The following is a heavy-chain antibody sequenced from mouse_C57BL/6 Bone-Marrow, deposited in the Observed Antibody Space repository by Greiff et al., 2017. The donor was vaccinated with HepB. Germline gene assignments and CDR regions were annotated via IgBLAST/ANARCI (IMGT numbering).Heavy chain of an antibody. J-gene: IGHJ3*01. CDR1: GYTFTNYW. CDR3: AYYGSSPSWFAY. V-gene: IGHV1-63*01. CDR2: IYPGGGYT. Sequence: QVQLKESGAELVRPGTSVKMSCKASGYTFTNYWIGWAKQRPGHGLEWIGDIYPGGGYTNYNEKFKGKATLTADKSSSTAYMQFSSLTSEDSAIYYCAYYGSSPSWFAYWGQGTLVTVSA. D-gene: IGHD1-1*01.